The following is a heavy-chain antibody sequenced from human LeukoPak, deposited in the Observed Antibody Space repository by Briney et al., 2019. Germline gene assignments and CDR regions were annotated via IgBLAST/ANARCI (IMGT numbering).Heavy chain of an antibody. CDR2: INYSGST. J-gene: IGHJ6*03. CDR1: GFTFSSYS. CDR3: AGGSYYYYYMAV. V-gene: IGHV4-59*01. Sequence: PGGSLRLSCAASGFTFSSYSMNWVRQAPGKGLEWIGSINYSGSTNYNPSLKSRVTISVDTSKNQFSLKLSSVTAADTAVYYCAGGSYYYYYMAVWGKGTTVTISS.